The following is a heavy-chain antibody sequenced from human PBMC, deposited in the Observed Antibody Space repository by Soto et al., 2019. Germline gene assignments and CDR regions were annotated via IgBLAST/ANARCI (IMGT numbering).Heavy chain of an antibody. CDR1: GGSISSGGYY. CDR3: ARVGGINWFDP. CDR2: IYHSGST. V-gene: IGHV4-31*03. J-gene: IGHJ5*02. D-gene: IGHD3-16*01. Sequence: QVQLQESGPGLVKPSQTLSLTCTVSGGSISSGGYYWSWIRQHPGKGLEWIGYIYHSGSTYYNPSLTSRVTISVDTSKNQFSLKLSSVTAAATAVYYCARVGGINWFDPWGQGTLVTVSS.